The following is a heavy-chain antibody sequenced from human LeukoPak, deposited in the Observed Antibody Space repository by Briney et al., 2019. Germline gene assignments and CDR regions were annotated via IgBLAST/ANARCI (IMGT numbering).Heavy chain of an antibody. CDR3: ARRSSDNGWDY. J-gene: IGHJ4*02. Sequence: SETLSLTCGVYGGSLSGYFWSWIRQPPGKGLEWIGDINHSGSTNYNPSLRSRVTISLDMSKNQFFLKVTSVTAADTAVYYCARRSSDNGWDYWDQGTLVTVSS. D-gene: IGHD6-19*01. CDR2: INHSGST. CDR1: GGSLSGYF. V-gene: IGHV4-34*01.